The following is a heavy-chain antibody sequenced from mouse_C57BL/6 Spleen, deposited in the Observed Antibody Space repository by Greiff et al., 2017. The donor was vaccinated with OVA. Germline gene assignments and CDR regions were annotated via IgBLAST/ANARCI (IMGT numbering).Heavy chain of an antibody. CDR3: ARKGTAPYYFDY. CDR2: IDPSDSET. V-gene: IGHV1-52*01. CDR1: GYTFTSYW. Sequence: QVQLQQPGAELVRPGSSVKLSCKASGYTFTSYWMHWVKQRPIQGLEWIGNIDPSDSETHYNQKFKDKATLTVDKSSSTAYMQLSSLTSEDSAVYYSARKGTAPYYFDYWGQGTTLTVSS. J-gene: IGHJ2*01. D-gene: IGHD3-3*01.